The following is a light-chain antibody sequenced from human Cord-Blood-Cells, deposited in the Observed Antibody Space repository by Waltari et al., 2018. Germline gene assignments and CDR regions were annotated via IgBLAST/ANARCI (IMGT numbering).Light chain of an antibody. CDR2: AAS. CDR1: KSISSY. V-gene: IGKV1-39*01. Sequence: DVQMTQSPSSLSAYVGYRVTITCRASKSISSYLNWYQQKPGKAPRLLIYAASSLQSGVPSRFSGSGSGTDFTLTISSLQPEDFATYYCQQSYSTPRTFGQGTKVEIK. J-gene: IGKJ1*01. CDR3: QQSYSTPRT.